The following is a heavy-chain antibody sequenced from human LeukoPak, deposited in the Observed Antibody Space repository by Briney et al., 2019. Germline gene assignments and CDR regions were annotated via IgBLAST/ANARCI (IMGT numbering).Heavy chain of an antibody. CDR3: AKVQGSSWYDIFGLDV. Sequence: GGSLRLSCAASGFTFSSYAMGWVRQAPGKGLEWVSAISGSGGSTYYADSVKGRFTISRDNSKNTLYLQMNSLRAEDTAVYYCAKVQGSSWYDIFGLDVWGQGTTVTVSS. CDR1: GFTFSSYA. J-gene: IGHJ6*02. CDR2: ISGSGGST. D-gene: IGHD6-13*01. V-gene: IGHV3-23*01.